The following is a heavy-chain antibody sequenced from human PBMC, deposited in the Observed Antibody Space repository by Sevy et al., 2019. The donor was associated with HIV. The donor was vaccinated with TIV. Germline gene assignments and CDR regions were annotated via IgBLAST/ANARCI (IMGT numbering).Heavy chain of an antibody. CDR1: GFTFSKYW. CDR3: ARDDGNYYFHY. J-gene: IGHJ4*02. D-gene: IGHD1-7*01. Sequence: GGSLRLSCAASGFTFSKYWMGWVRQAPGKGLEWVANIKQDGGQKYYVDSVKGRFTISRDNAKNSQYLQMNSLRAEDTAVYFCARDDGNYYFHYWGQGTLVTVSS. V-gene: IGHV3-7*01. CDR2: IKQDGGQK.